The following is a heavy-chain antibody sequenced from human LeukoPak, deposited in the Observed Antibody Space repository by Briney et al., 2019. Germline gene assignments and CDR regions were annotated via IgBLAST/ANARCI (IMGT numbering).Heavy chain of an antibody. CDR1: GFTFGDYA. V-gene: IGHV3-49*04. D-gene: IGHD6-19*01. CDR2: ITSKAYGGTT. Sequence: GGSLRLSCTASGFTFGDYAMSWVRQAPGKGLEWVGLITSKAYGGTTEYAASVRGRFTISRDDSKSIAYLQINSLKTEDTAVYYCARRGGWYSDYRGQGTLVTVSS. CDR3: ARRGGWYSDY. J-gene: IGHJ4*02.